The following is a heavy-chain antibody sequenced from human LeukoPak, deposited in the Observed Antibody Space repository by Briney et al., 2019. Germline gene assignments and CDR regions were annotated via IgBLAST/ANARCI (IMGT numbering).Heavy chain of an antibody. D-gene: IGHD5-12*01. CDR1: GYSFTSYW. J-gene: IGHJ3*02. V-gene: IGHV5-51*01. Sequence: GESLKISCKGSGYSFTSYWIGWVRQMPGKGLEWMGIIYPGDSDTRYSPSSQGQVTISADKSISTAYLQWSSLKASDTAMYYCARQIAWIIEDHAFDIWGQGTMVTVSS. CDR3: ARQIAWIIEDHAFDI. CDR2: IYPGDSDT.